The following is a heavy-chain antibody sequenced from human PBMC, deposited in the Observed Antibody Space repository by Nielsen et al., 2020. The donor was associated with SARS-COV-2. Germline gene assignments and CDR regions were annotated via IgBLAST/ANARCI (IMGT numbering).Heavy chain of an antibody. CDR3: ARVVLPWRGMDV. V-gene: IGHV4-59*01. CDR2: IYYSGST. Sequence: GSLRLSCTVSGGSISSYYWSWIRQPPGKGLEWIGYIYYSGSTNYNPSLKSRVTISVDTSKNQFSLKLSSVTAADTAVYYCARVVLPWRGMDVWGQGTTVTVSS. D-gene: IGHD3-10*01. J-gene: IGHJ6*02. CDR1: GGSISSYY.